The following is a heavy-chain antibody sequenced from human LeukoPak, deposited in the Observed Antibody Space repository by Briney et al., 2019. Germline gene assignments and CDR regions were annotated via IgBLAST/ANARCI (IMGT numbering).Heavy chain of an antibody. D-gene: IGHD1-20*01. Sequence: GASVKVSCKASGYTFTGYYMHWVRQAPGQGLEWMGWINPNSGGTNYAQKFQGRVTMTRDTSISTAYMELSRLRSDDTAVYHCARGRDSGITGTSAPLWDYWGQGTLVTASS. J-gene: IGHJ4*02. CDR3: ARGRDSGITGTSAPLWDY. CDR2: INPNSGGT. V-gene: IGHV1-2*02. CDR1: GYTFTGYY.